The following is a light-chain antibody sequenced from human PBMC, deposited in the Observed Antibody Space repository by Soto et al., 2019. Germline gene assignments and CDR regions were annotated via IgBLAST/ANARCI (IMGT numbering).Light chain of an antibody. CDR1: QSVSSY. CDR3: QQRNTWPLT. Sequence: ETVLTQFPATLSLSPGERANLSCRASQSVSSYLAWYQHKPGQAPRLLIYDASNRATGIPARFSGSASGTDFTLTISSLEPEDFAVYYCQQRNTWPLTFGGGTKVDIK. J-gene: IGKJ4*01. CDR2: DAS. V-gene: IGKV3-11*01.